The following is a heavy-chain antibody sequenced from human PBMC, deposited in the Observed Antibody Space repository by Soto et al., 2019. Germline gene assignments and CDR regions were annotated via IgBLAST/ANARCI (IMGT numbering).Heavy chain of an antibody. J-gene: IGHJ4*02. Sequence: PGGSLRLSCAASGFTFGSYAMHWVRQAPGKGLEWVAVISYDGSNKYYADSVKGRFTISRDNSKNTLYLQMNSLRAEDTAVYYCARGDVDTANEIDYWGQGTLVTVSS. V-gene: IGHV3-30-3*01. CDR1: GFTFGSYA. D-gene: IGHD5-18*01. CDR2: ISYDGSNK. CDR3: ARGDVDTANEIDY.